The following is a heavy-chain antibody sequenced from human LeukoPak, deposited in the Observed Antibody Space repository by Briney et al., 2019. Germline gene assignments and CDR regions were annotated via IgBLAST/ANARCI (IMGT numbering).Heavy chain of an antibody. CDR3: AKYSYPSSGPLDY. D-gene: IGHD3-22*01. J-gene: IGHJ4*02. CDR2: ISSNGGST. V-gene: IGHV3-64D*06. Sequence: PGGSLRLSCSASGFTFSSYAMHWVRQAPGKGLEYVSAISSNGGSTYYADSVKGRFTISRDNSKNTLYLQMSSLRAEDTAVYYCAKYSYPSSGPLDYWGQGTLVTVSS. CDR1: GFTFSSYA.